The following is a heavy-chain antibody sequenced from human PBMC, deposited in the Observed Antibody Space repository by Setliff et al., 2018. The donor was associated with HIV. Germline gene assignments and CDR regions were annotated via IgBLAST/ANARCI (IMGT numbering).Heavy chain of an antibody. J-gene: IGHJ6*02. CDR3: VRLSYYGVPDYYYGMEA. V-gene: IGHV4-34*01. CDR2: INHRGST. CDR1: GGSFSDYY. Sequence: SETLSLTCAVYGGSFSDYYWTWIRQSPGKGLEWIGEINHRGSTNYNPSLKSRVTVSVDTSKNQFSLNLNSVTAADTAVYYCVRLSYYGVPDYYYGMEAWGQGTTVTVSS. D-gene: IGHD3-10*01.